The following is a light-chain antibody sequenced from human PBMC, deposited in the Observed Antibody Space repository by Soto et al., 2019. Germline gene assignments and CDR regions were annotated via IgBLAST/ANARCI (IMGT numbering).Light chain of an antibody. V-gene: IGLV2-14*01. CDR1: NSDIGAYDY. CDR2: EVT. CDR3: GSYASATLI. J-gene: IGLJ2*01. Sequence: QSVLTQPASVSGSPGQSITISCTGSNSDIGAYDYVSWYQQHPGKPPTLLIYEVTFRTSGVPNRFSGSKSGNTATLTISGLLIEDEADYYCGSYASATLIFGGGTKLTVL.